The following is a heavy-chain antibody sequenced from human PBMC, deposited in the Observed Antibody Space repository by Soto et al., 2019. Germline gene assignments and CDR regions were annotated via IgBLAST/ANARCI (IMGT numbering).Heavy chain of an antibody. CDR2: IKQDGGEQ. V-gene: IGHV3-7*01. Sequence: GGSLRLSCAASGFTFSDYSMNWVRQAPGRGLEWVANIKQDGGEQYYVDSVKGRFTVSRDNAKNSLYLQMNSLRAEDTAVYYCARKTTLTSNGLFDSWGQGTLVTVSS. D-gene: IGHD4-17*01. J-gene: IGHJ4*02. CDR1: GFTFSDYS. CDR3: ARKTTLTSNGLFDS.